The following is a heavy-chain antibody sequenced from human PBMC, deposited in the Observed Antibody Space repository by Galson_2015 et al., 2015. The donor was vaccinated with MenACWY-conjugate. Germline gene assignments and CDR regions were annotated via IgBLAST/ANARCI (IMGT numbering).Heavy chain of an antibody. J-gene: IGHJ3*02. Sequence: SLRLSCAASGFTFRRFGMHWVRQAPGKGLEWMAVISYDGSNESYADSVKGRFTISRDNSKNTLYLQMNSLRADDTAVYYCAKVRTGDYYDSVGPGVGAFDIWGQGTMIIVS. D-gene: IGHD3-10*01. CDR3: AKVRTGDYYDSVGPGVGAFDI. CDR2: ISYDGSNE. CDR1: GFTFRRFG. V-gene: IGHV3-30*18.